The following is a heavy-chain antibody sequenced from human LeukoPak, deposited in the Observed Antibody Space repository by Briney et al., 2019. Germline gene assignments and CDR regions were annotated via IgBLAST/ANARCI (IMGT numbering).Heavy chain of an antibody. V-gene: IGHV3-48*04. Sequence: GGSLRLSCAASGFTFSSYSMNWVRQAPGKGLEWVSYISSSSSTIYYADSVKGRFTISRDNAKNSLYLQMNSLRAEDTAVYYCAVGLVVVAARRGYFDYWGQGTLVTVSS. J-gene: IGHJ4*02. CDR1: GFTFSSYS. CDR2: ISSSSSTI. D-gene: IGHD2-15*01. CDR3: AVGLVVVAARRGYFDY.